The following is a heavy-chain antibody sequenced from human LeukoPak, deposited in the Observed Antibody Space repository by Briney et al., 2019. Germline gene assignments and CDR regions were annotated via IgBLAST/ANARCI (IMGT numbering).Heavy chain of an antibody. CDR1: GFTFSSCA. D-gene: IGHD1-26*01. Sequence: GGSLRLSCAASGFTFSSCAMSWVRQAPGKGLEWVSGISGSGGNTYYADSLKGRFTISRDNSKNTLYLQMNSLRAEDTAVYYCAKGLTRGDYWGQGTLVTVSS. V-gene: IGHV3-23*01. CDR2: ISGSGGNT. CDR3: AKGLTRGDY. J-gene: IGHJ4*02.